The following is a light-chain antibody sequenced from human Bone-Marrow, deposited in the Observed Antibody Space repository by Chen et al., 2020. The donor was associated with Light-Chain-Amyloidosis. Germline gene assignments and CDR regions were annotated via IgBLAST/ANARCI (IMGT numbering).Light chain of an antibody. V-gene: IGLV3-21*02. Sequence: SYVLTQPSSVSVAPGQTATIACGGNNIGSTSVHWYQQTPGQAPLLVVYDDSDRPSGIPERWSGSNSGNTATLTISRVEAEDEADYYCQVWDRSSDRPVFGGGTKLTVL. J-gene: IGLJ3*02. CDR1: NIGSTS. CDR2: DDS. CDR3: QVWDRSSDRPV.